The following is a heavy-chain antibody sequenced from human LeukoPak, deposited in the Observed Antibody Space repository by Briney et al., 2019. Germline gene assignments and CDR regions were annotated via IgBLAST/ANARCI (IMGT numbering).Heavy chain of an antibody. CDR1: GFTFSSYA. J-gene: IGHJ6*02. Sequence: PGGSLRLSCAASGFTFSSYAMLWVRQAPGKGLEWVAVISYDGSNKYYADSVKGRFTISRDNSKNTLYLQMNSLRAEDTAVYYCARALGYCSGGSCYYYYGMDVWGQGTTVTVSS. CDR3: ARALGYCSGGSCYYYYGMDV. D-gene: IGHD2-15*01. V-gene: IGHV3-30-3*01. CDR2: ISYDGSNK.